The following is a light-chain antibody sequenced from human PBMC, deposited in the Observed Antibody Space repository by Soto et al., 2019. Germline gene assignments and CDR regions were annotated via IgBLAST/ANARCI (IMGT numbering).Light chain of an antibody. V-gene: IGLV2-14*01. CDR3: SSYTGISTQV. CDR1: SSDVGDYNS. Sequence: QSALTQPASVSGSPGQSITISCTGTSSDVGDYNSVSWYQHHPGKAPKLIIYEVNNRPSGVSYRFSGSKSGNTASLTISGLQAEDEADYYCSSYTGISTQVFGGGTKLTVL. J-gene: IGLJ3*02. CDR2: EVN.